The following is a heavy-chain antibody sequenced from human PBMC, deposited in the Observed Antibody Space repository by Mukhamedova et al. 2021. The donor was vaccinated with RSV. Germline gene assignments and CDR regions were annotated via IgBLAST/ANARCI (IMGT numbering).Heavy chain of an antibody. Sequence: TPFNGKTNYAQRFQDRVTITRDRSLSTVYMELRSLRSEDTAMYNCTRGAASHHDAFDIWGQGTMFTVSS. V-gene: IGHV1-45*02. CDR3: TRGAASHHDAFDI. CDR2: TPFNGKT. D-gene: IGHD6-25*01. J-gene: IGHJ3*02.